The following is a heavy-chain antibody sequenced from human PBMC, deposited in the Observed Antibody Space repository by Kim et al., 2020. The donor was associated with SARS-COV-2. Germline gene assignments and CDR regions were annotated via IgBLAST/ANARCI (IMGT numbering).Heavy chain of an antibody. D-gene: IGHD1-26*01. CDR3: ARQSNWDLPVGWDYFYNGMDV. V-gene: IGHV5-51*01. CDR2: IYPGDADT. J-gene: IGHJ6*02. CDR1: GYSFSSYW. Sequence: GEALKISCQGFGYSFSSYWIAWVRQMPGKGMEWMGIIYPGDADTRYSPSFQGQVTISADKTIGIAYLQWGSLKASDTASYYCARQSNWDLPVGWDYFYNGMDVWGPGTTVTVSS.